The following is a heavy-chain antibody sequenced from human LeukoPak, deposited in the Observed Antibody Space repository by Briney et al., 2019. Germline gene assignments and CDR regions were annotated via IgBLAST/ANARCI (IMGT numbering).Heavy chain of an antibody. J-gene: IGHJ6*03. Sequence: GSLRLSCAASGFTFSSYSMNWVRQAPGKGLEWVSSISSSSSYIYYADSVKGRFTISRDNAKNSLYLQMNSLRAEDTAVYYCARDGIVVVPAAKYYYYHMDVWGKGTTVTVSS. CDR3: ARDGIVVVPAAKYYYYHMDV. CDR1: GFTFSSYS. CDR2: ISSSSSYI. D-gene: IGHD2-2*01. V-gene: IGHV3-21*01.